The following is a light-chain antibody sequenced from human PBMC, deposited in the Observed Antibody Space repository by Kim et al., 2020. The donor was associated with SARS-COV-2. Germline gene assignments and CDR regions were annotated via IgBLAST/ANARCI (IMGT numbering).Light chain of an antibody. CDR2: GAS. J-gene: IGKJ1*01. Sequence: DIQLTQSPSFLSASVGDRVTITCRASQDIGNSLAWCQQRPGKAPNLLIYGASTLQSGVPSRFSGSGSGTEFTLTISSLQPEDFATYYCQQVNSFPWTFGQGTKVDIK. CDR1: QDIGNS. V-gene: IGKV1-9*01. CDR3: QQVNSFPWT.